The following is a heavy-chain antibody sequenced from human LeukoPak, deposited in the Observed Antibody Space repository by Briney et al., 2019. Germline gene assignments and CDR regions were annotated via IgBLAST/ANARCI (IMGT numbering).Heavy chain of an antibody. Sequence: PSETLSLTCTVSGGSISSSSYYWGWIRQPPGKGLEWIGSIYYSGSTYYNPSLKSRVTISVDTSKNQFSLKLSSVTAADTAVYYRARQELGYYYIDVWGKGTTVTVSS. CDR2: IYYSGST. CDR1: GGSISSSSYY. J-gene: IGHJ6*03. V-gene: IGHV4-39*01. D-gene: IGHD7-27*01. CDR3: ARQELGYYYIDV.